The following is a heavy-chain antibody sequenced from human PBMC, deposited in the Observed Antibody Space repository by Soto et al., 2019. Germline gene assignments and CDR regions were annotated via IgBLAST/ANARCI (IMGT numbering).Heavy chain of an antibody. CDR1: GYSISSSNW. D-gene: IGHD3-10*01. J-gene: IGHJ4*02. Sequence: SETLSLTCAVSGYSISSSNWWGWIRQPPGKGLEWIGYIYYSGSTYYTPSLKSRLTMAVDTSKNQFSLRVSSVTAADPAVYYFARARPRSYCVLQSWGLGTLVSGSS. CDR2: IYYSGST. V-gene: IGHV4-28*03. CDR3: ARARPRSYCVLQS.